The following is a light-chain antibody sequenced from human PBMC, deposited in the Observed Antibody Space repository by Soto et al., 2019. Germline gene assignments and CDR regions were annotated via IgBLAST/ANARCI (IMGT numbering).Light chain of an antibody. Sequence: DIQMTQSPSTLSASVGDRVTITCRGSQSISIWLAWYQQKPGKAPKLLIYKASSLESGVPSRFSGSGSGTEFTLTISSLQPDDFATYYCQQYYIYPLTFGGGTRVEIK. CDR1: QSISIW. J-gene: IGKJ4*01. V-gene: IGKV1-5*03. CDR3: QQYYIYPLT. CDR2: KAS.